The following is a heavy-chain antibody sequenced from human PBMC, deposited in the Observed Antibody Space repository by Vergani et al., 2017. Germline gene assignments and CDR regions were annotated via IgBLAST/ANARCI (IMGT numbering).Heavy chain of an antibody. CDR1: GGSISSYY. V-gene: IGHV4-59*12. CDR2: INHSGNT. J-gene: IGHJ4*02. CDR3: ARENTRSGYEYVVVV. D-gene: IGHD3-22*01. Sequence: QVQLQESGPGLVKPSETLSLTCTVSGGSISSYYWSWIRQPPGKGLEWIGEINHSGNTNYNPSLKSRVTISVDTSKNQFSLKLSSVTAADTAVYYCARENTRSGYEYVVVVWGQGSLVTVSS.